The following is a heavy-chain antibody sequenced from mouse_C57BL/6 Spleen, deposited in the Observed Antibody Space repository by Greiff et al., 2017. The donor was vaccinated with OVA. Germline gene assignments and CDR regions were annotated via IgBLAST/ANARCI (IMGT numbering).Heavy chain of an antibody. CDR1: GYTFTSYW. V-gene: IGHV1-53*01. CDR2: IYPGSGST. Sequence: QVQLKQPGTELVKPGASVKLSCKASGYTFTSYWMHWVKQRPGQGLEWIGNIYPGSGSTNYNEKFKSKATLTVDTSSSTAYMQLSSLTSEDSAVYYCARRDPPDYWGQGTTLTVSS. J-gene: IGHJ2*01. CDR3: ARRDPPDY.